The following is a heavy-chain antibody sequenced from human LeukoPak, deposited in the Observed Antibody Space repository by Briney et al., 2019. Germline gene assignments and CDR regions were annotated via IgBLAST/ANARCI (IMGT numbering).Heavy chain of an antibody. J-gene: IGHJ5*02. CDR1: GGSISSDGYY. CDR2: IYYTGST. CDR3: ARGTGGAAAADFDP. D-gene: IGHD6-13*01. V-gene: IGHV4-31*03. Sequence: PSQTLSLTCTVSGGSISSDGYYWSWIRQPPGKGLEWIGSIYYTGSTYYNPSLKSRATISVDTSKNHFSLKLTSVTAADTAVYYCARGTGGAAAADFDPWGQGTLVTVSS.